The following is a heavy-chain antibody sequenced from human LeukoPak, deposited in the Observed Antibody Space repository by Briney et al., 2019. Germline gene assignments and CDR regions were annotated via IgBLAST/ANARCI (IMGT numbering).Heavy chain of an antibody. Sequence: SETLSLTCTVSGGSISSSSYYWGWIRQPPGKGLEWIGYIYYSGSTNYNPSLKSRVTISVDTSKNQFSLKLSSVTAADTAVYYCARVGDSSGYPDWGQGTLVTVSS. CDR1: GGSISSSSYY. V-gene: IGHV4-61*05. CDR2: IYYSGST. J-gene: IGHJ4*02. D-gene: IGHD3-22*01. CDR3: ARVGDSSGYPD.